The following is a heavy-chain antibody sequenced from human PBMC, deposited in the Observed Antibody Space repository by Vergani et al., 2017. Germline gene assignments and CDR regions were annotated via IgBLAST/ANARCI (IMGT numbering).Heavy chain of an antibody. V-gene: IGHV3-21*01. CDR1: GFTFSSYS. CDR2: ISSSSSYI. D-gene: IGHD2-15*01. J-gene: IGHJ6*02. CDR3: ASYTEGSRDRYCSGGSCYSARGYEYGYGMDV. Sequence: EVQLVESGGGLVKPGGSLRLSCAASGFTFSSYSMNWVRQAPGKGLEWVSSISSSSSYIYYADSVKGRFTISRDNAKNSLYLQMNSLRAEDTAVYYCASYTEGSRDRYCSGGSCYSARGYEYGYGMDVWGQGTTVTVSS.